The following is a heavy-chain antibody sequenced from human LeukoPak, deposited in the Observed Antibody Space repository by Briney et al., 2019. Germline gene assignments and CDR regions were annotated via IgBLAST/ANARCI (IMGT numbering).Heavy chain of an antibody. V-gene: IGHV4-39*01. CDR3: AGRLGAQLDY. D-gene: IGHD1-26*01. Sequence: PSHTQSLTHSVSVHSLSIGADYWASIRQSPGKGLESIGTVYYLGNTYYNPYVKSRVNISVGKSKNQFSLRLPSVTAADRAVYFCAGRLGAQLDYWGQGILVSVSS. CDR2: VYYLGNT. CDR1: VHSLSIGADY. J-gene: IGHJ4*02.